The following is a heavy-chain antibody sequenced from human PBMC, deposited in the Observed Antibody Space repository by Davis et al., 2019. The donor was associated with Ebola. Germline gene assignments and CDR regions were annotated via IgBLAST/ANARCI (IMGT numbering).Heavy chain of an antibody. Sequence: KVSCKGSGYSFTSHWIGWVRQMPGKGLEWMGIIHPRDSDTRYSPSFQGQVTVSADKSISTVYLQWSRLKASDTAIYYCARMDGSGDYWGQGTLVTVSS. CDR2: IHPRDSDT. CDR3: ARMDGSGDY. D-gene: IGHD3-22*01. CDR1: GYSFTSHW. V-gene: IGHV5-51*01. J-gene: IGHJ4*02.